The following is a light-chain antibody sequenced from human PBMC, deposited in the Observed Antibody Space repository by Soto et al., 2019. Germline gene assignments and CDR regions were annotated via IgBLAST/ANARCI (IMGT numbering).Light chain of an antibody. Sequence: SALTQPASVSGSPGQSITISCTGTSSDVGAFNFVSWYQQHPGKAPKLMIYDVRHRPSGVSDRFSGSKSGNTASLTIYGLQAEDEADYYCTSHTTTSPPVLFGGGTKLTVL. V-gene: IGLV2-14*03. CDR1: SSDVGAFNF. CDR3: TSHTTTSPPVL. J-gene: IGLJ2*01. CDR2: DVR.